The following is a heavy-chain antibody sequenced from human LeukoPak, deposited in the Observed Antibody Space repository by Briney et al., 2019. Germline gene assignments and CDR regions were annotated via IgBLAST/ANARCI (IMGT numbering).Heavy chain of an antibody. CDR2: INPNSGGT. Sequence: ASVKVSCKASGYTFTGYYMHWVQQAPGQGLEWMGRINPNSGGTNYAQKFQGRVTMTRDTSISTAYMELSRLRSDDTAVYYCARVEATIFGVDRDDYWGQGTLVTVSS. CDR1: GYTFTGYY. D-gene: IGHD3-3*01. V-gene: IGHV1-2*06. CDR3: ARVEATIFGVDRDDY. J-gene: IGHJ4*02.